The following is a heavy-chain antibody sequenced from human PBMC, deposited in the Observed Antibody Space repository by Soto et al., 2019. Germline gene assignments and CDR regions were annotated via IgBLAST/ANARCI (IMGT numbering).Heavy chain of an antibody. J-gene: IGHJ4*02. CDR2: ISSSSSTI. CDR3: TTANYDFWTAYLPDY. CDR1: GFTFSTYS. D-gene: IGHD3-3*01. V-gene: IGHV3-48*01. Sequence: GGSLRLSCAASGFTFSTYSMNWVRQAPGKGLEWVSYISSSSSTIFYTDSVKGRFTVSRDNAKNSLYLQMNSLRAEDTAVYYCTTANYDFWTAYLPDYWGQGSLVTVSS.